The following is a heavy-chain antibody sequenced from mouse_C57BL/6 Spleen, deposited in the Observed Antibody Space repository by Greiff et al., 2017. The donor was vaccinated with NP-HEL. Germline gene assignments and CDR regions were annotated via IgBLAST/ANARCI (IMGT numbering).Heavy chain of an antibody. CDR3: ARSSGTVGAPGYFDD. D-gene: IGHD1-1*01. CDR1: GFSLTSYG. V-gene: IGHV2-2*01. J-gene: IGHJ1*03. CDR2: IWSGGST. Sequence: VQLQESGPGLVQPSQSLSITCTVTGFSLTSYGVHWVRQSPGKGLEWLGVIWSGGSTDYNAAFISRLSISKDTSKSQVFFKMNSLQADETDIYYCARSSGTVGAPGYFDDWGTGTTVTVSS.